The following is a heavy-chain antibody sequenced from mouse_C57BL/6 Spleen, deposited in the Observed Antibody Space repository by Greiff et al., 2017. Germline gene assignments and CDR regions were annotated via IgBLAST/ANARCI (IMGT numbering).Heavy chain of an antibody. D-gene: IGHD3-3*01. CDR1: GYTFTSYW. V-gene: IGHV1-69*01. CDR2: IDPSDSYT. J-gene: IGHJ1*03. Sequence: QVQLQQPGAELVMPGASVKLSCKASGYTFTSYWMHWVKQRPGQGLEWIGEIDPSDSYTNYIQKFKGKSTLTVDKSSSTAYMQLSSLTSEDSAVYYCAREGAGKYLDDWGTGTTVTVSS. CDR3: AREGAGKYLDD.